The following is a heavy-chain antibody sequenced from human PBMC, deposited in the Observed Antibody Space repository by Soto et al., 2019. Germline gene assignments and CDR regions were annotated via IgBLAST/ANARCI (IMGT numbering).Heavy chain of an antibody. CDR2: INVGNGIA. CDR1: GYTFTSHD. J-gene: IGHJ3*02. V-gene: IGHV1-3*01. D-gene: IGHD2-8*01. Sequence: QVQLVQSGAEVKKPGASVKLSCKASGYTFTSHDIHWVRQAPGERLHRMGWINVGNGIAKYSQRFQGRVTITRDTSASTVYMDLSSLTFEDTAVYYCPVLCYPPHEDFDIWGQGTLVTVSS. CDR3: PVLCYPPHEDFDI.